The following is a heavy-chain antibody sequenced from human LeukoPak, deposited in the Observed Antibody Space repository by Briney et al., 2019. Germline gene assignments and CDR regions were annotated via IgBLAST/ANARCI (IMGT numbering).Heavy chain of an antibody. J-gene: IGHJ5*02. D-gene: IGHD4-11*01. CDR2: INPNSGGT. Sequence: VASVKVSCKASGYTFTGYCIHWVRQAPGQGLEWMGRINPNSGGTNYAQKFQGRVTMTRDTSISAAYMELSSLRSDDTAMYYCARIGGDYSNLNWFDPWGQGTLVTVSS. CDR1: GYTFTGYC. V-gene: IGHV1-2*02. CDR3: ARIGGDYSNLNWFDP.